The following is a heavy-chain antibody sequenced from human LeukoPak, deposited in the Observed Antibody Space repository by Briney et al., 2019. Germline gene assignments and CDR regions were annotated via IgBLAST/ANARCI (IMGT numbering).Heavy chain of an antibody. CDR3: AKGSIAVAGTWGEPFDY. CDR2: ISWNSGSI. V-gene: IGHV3-9*01. CDR1: GFTFDDYA. J-gene: IGHJ4*02. Sequence: GGSLRLSCAASGFTFDDYAMHWVRQAPGKGLEWVSGISWNSGSIGYADSVKGRFTISRDNAKNSLYLQMNSLRAEDTALYYCAKGSIAVAGTWGEPFDYWGQGTLVTVSS. D-gene: IGHD6-19*01.